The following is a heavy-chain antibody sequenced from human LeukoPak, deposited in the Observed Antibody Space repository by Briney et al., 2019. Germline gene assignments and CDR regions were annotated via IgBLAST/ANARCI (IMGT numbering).Heavy chain of an antibody. CDR3: AGSASSGRRFDS. CDR2: ITSSGGST. V-gene: IGHV3-21*01. Sequence: PGGSLRLSCAASGFTFSTYNMNWVRQAPGKGLEWVSSITSSGGSTSYADSVKGRFTISRDNAKNSLYLQMNSLRAEDTAVYYCAGSASSGRRFDSWGQGTLVTVSS. CDR1: GFTFSTYN. D-gene: IGHD6-19*01. J-gene: IGHJ4*02.